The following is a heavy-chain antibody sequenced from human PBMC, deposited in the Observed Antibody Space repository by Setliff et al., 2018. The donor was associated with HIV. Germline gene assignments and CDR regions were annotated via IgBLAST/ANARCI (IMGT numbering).Heavy chain of an antibody. CDR3: ARDFTYDNRRSLTRFAMDV. V-gene: IGHV4-59*01. CDR1: GVSITSYS. CDR2: IYYDRRA. D-gene: IGHD3-22*01. Sequence: SETLSLTCSVSGVSITSYSWNWIRHVPGKEVEWVGNIYYDRRANHNPSLKSRVTISADLHRNQFSLELRFLTAADTAVYYCARDFTYDNRRSLTRFAMDVWGQGITVTVSS. J-gene: IGHJ6*02.